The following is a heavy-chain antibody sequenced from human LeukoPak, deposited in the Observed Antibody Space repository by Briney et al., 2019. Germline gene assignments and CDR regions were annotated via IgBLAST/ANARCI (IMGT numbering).Heavy chain of an antibody. V-gene: IGHV4-34*01. J-gene: IGHJ4*02. CDR2: INHSGST. CDR3: ARGGYYGSADY. CDR1: GGSFSGYY. D-gene: IGHD3-10*01. Sequence: SETLSLTCAVYGGSFSGYYWSWIRQPPGKGLEWIGEINHSGSTNYNPSLKSRVTTSVDTSKNQFSLKLSSVTAADTAVYYCARGGYYGSADYWGQGTLVTVSS.